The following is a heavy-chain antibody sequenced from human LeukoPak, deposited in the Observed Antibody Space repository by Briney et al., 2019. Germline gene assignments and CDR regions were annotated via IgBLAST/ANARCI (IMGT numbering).Heavy chain of an antibody. J-gene: IGHJ4*02. CDR1: GFTFSSYG. CDR2: IGVGGTT. V-gene: IGHV3-23*01. CDR3: AKTQGYYDC. Sequence: PGGSLRLSCAASGFTFSSYGMNWVRQAPGKGLEWVSGIGVGGTTYYADSVKGRFPISRDTSKNTLYLQMNSLRVEDTAVYYCAKTQGYYDCWGQGTLVTVSS. D-gene: IGHD3-22*01.